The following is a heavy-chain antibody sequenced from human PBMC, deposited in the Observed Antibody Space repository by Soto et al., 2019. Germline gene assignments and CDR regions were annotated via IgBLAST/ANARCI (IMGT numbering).Heavy chain of an antibody. CDR2: IYYSRST. J-gene: IGHJ6*02. V-gene: IGHV4-31*03. Sequence: SETLSLTCTVSGGSISSGGYYWSWIRQQPGEGVEWIGYIYYSRSTYYNLSGKSRVTISVDTSKIHFSLKRSSVTDADMDVYYCARDPGGILGMDVWGQGTPVTVSS. CDR3: ARDPGGILGMDV. CDR1: GGSISSGGYY. D-gene: IGHD3-16*01.